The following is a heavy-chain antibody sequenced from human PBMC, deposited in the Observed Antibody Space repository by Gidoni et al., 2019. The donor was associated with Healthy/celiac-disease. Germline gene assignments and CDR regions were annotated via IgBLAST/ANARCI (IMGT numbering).Heavy chain of an antibody. Sequence: QVQLVQSGAEVKKPGASVKVSCNASGYTFTSYGISWVRQAPGQGLAWMGWISPYNGNTNYAQKLQGRVTMTTDTSTSTAYMGLRSLRSDDTAVYYCARDSPFKGVTDPIDYWGQGTLVTVSS. CDR2: ISPYNGNT. J-gene: IGHJ4*02. CDR3: ARDSPFKGVTDPIDY. D-gene: IGHD2-21*02. V-gene: IGHV1-18*01. CDR1: GYTFTSYG.